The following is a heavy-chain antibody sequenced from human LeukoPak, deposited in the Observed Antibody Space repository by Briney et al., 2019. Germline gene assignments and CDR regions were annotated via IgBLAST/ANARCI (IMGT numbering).Heavy chain of an antibody. CDR2: INPNSGGT. V-gene: IGHV1-2*02. CDR3: VVVPAATLRDYMDV. Sequence: ASVKVSCKASGYTFTGYYMHRVRQAPGQGLEWMGWINPNSGGTNYAQKFQGRVTMTRDTSISTAYMELSRLRSDDTAVYYCVVVPAATLRDYMDVWGKGTTVTVSS. CDR1: GYTFTGYY. D-gene: IGHD2-2*01. J-gene: IGHJ6*03.